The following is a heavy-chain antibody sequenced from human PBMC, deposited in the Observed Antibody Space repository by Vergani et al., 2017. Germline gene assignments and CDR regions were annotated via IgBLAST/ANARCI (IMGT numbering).Heavy chain of an antibody. CDR2: ISGSGGST. D-gene: IGHD3-22*01. Sequence: EVQLLESGGGLVQPGGSLRLSCAASGFTFSSYAMSWVRQAPGKGLEWVSAISGSGGSTYYADSVKGRFTISRDNSKNTLYLQMNSLRAEDTAVYYCAKVVGYDSSGYYQYYFDYWGQGTLVTVSP. V-gene: IGHV3-23*01. J-gene: IGHJ4*02. CDR3: AKVVGYDSSGYYQYYFDY. CDR1: GFTFSSYA.